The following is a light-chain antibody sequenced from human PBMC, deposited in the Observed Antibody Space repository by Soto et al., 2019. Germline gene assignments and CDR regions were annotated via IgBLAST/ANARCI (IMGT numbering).Light chain of an antibody. V-gene: IGKV1-5*03. CDR3: QQHSDYPLT. Sequence: DIQMTQSPSTLSASVGDRVTITCRASQSISSWLAWYQQKPGKAPKLLIYKASSLESGVPSRFSGSGSGTEFTLTISSLQPDDFATYYCQQHSDYPLTYGGGTRWIS. CDR2: KAS. CDR1: QSISSW. J-gene: IGKJ4*01.